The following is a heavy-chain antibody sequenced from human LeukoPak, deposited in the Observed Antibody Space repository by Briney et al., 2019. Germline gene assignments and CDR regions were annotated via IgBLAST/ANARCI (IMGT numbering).Heavy chain of an antibody. CDR2: VIPIFGKE. CDR1: GGTFSSYA. Sequence: ASVKVSCKASGGTFSSYAISWVRQAPGQGLEWMGWVIPIFGKENYAQKFQGRVTITTDESTSTAYKELSSLRSEDTAVYYCARSLTGGVYYFDYWGQGTLVTVSS. V-gene: IGHV1-69*05. D-gene: IGHD3-9*01. J-gene: IGHJ4*02. CDR3: ARSLTGGVYYFDY.